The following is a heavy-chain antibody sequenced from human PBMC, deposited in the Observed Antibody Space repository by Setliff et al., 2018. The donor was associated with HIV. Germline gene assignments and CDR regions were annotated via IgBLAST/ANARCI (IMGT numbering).Heavy chain of an antibody. CDR2: IWYDGSNK. D-gene: IGHD1-26*01. Sequence: GGSLRLSCAAPGFTFSSCWVTWVRQGPGKGLEWVALIWYDGSNKYYADSVKGRFTISRDNSKNTLYLQMSSLRAEDTAVYYCASSGSYGYWGQGTLVTVSS. CDR3: ASSGSYGY. J-gene: IGHJ4*02. CDR1: GFTFSSCW. V-gene: IGHV3-33*08.